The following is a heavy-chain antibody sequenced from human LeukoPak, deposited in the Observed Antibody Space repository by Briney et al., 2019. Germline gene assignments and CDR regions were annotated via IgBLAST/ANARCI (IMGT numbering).Heavy chain of an antibody. CDR3: ARLQYYYGSGSLDY. D-gene: IGHD3-10*01. CDR1: SGSISSYY. V-gene: IGHV4-59*01. Sequence: PSETLSLTCTVSSGSISSYYWSWIRQPPGKGLEWIGYIYYSGSTNYNPSLKSRVTISVDTSKNQFSLKLSSVTAADTAVYYCARLQYYYGSGSLDYWGQGTLVTVSS. CDR2: IYYSGST. J-gene: IGHJ4*02.